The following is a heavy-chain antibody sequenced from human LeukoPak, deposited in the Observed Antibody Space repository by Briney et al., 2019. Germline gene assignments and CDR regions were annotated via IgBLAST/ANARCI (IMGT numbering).Heavy chain of an antibody. D-gene: IGHD3-3*01. V-gene: IGHV1-18*01. CDR1: GYTFTGYG. Sequence: ASVKVSCKASGYTFTGYGISWVRQAPGQGLEWMGWVSAYNGNTNYAQKLQGRVTMTTDTSTSTAYMELRSLRSDDTAVYYCARANYDFWSGAWNYYYYGMDVWGQGTTVTVSS. CDR3: ARANYDFWSGAWNYYYYGMDV. J-gene: IGHJ6*02. CDR2: VSAYNGNT.